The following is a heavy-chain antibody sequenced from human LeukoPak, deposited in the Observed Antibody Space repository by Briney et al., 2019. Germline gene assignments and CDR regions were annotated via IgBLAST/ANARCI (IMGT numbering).Heavy chain of an antibody. CDR3: AKDGYQELACYYYYMDV. D-gene: IGHD2-2*01. Sequence: GGSLRLSCAASGFTFSSYGMHWVRQAPGKGLEWVAFIRYDGSNKYYADSVKGRFTISRDNSKNTLYLQMNSLRAEDTAVYYCAKDGYQELACYYYYMDVWGEGTTVTLSS. CDR2: IRYDGSNK. CDR1: GFTFSSYG. V-gene: IGHV3-30*02. J-gene: IGHJ6*03.